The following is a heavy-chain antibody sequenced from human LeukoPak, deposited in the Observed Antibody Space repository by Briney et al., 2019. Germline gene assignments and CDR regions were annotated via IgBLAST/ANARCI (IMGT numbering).Heavy chain of an antibody. D-gene: IGHD1-26*01. J-gene: IGHJ3*02. CDR2: ISYSGTT. CDR1: GGFINNYY. V-gene: IGHV4-59*01. CDR3: ARDSYTGNYFEDTFDI. Sequence: PSETLSLTCTVSGGFINNYYWSWIRQPPGKGLVGIGHISYSGTTNYNSSLRSRVTISVDTSNNQCTLRLSSVTAADTAVYYCARDSYTGNYFEDTFDIWGQGTMVTVSS.